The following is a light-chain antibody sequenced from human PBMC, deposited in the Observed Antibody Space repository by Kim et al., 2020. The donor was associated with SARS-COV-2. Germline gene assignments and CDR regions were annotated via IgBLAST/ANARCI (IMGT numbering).Light chain of an antibody. CDR2: AAS. Sequence: DIQMTQSPSSLSASVRDRVTITCRASQNIYTYLNWYQHKPGKAPKLLIYAASSLQRGVPSRFSGSGSGTEFTLTIIGLQPEDFATYYCQQSDSMSFTFGPGTKVDIK. J-gene: IGKJ3*01. CDR1: QNIYTY. CDR3: QQSDSMSFT. V-gene: IGKV1-39*01.